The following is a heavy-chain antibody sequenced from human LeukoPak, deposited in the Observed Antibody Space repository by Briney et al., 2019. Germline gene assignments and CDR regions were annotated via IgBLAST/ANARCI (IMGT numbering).Heavy chain of an antibody. CDR3: ARARARLGIVDY. CDR1: GVSTSSGGYS. V-gene: IGHV4-30-2*01. D-gene: IGHD7-27*01. J-gene: IGHJ4*02. Sequence: PSETLSLTCAVSGVSTSSGGYSWSWIRQPPGKGLEWIGYIYHSGSTYYNPSLKSRVTISVDRSKNQFSLKLSSVTAADTAVYYCARARARLGIVDYWGQGTLVTVSS. CDR2: IYHSGST.